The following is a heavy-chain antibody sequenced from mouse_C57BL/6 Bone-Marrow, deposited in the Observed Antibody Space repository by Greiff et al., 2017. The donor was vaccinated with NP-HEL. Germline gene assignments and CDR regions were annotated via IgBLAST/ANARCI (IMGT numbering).Heavy chain of an antibody. J-gene: IGHJ3*01. D-gene: IGHD3-1*01. CDR3: ARRGLLAY. CDR2: ISSGGSYT. CDR1: GFTFSSYG. Sequence: EVQVVESGGDLVKPGGSLKLSCAASGFTFSSYGMSWVRQTPDKRLEWVATISSGGSYTYYPDSVKGRFTISRDNAKNTLYLQMSSLKSEDTAMYYCARRGLLAYWGQGTLVTVSA. V-gene: IGHV5-6*01.